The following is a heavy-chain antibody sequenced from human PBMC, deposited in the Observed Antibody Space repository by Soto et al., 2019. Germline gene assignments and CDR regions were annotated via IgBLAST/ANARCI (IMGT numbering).Heavy chain of an antibody. CDR3: ARDGDGRMTTNPYYYTGMDV. V-gene: IGHV4-61*08. Sequence: SETLSLTCTVSGASIRSGGYYWSWIRQPPGKGLEWIGYVFYTGRANYNASLKSRVSISLDTSNYQFSLKLSSVTAADTAVYYCARDGDGRMTTNPYYYTGMDVWGPGTTVTVSS. J-gene: IGHJ6*02. CDR1: GASIRSGGYY. D-gene: IGHD3-3*01. CDR2: VFYTGRA.